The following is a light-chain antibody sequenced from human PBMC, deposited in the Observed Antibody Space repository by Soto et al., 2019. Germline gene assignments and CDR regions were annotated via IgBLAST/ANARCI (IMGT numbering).Light chain of an antibody. CDR1: QSISSS. Sequence: EIVMTQSPATLSLSPGERATLSCRASQSISSSLAWYQQQPRQAPRLLIFGASTRATGIPARFSGSGSGTDFTLTISSLQSEDFAVYYCQQYNNAPTYTFGQGTKLEIK. CDR3: QQYNNAPTYT. V-gene: IGKV3-15*01. CDR2: GAS. J-gene: IGKJ2*01.